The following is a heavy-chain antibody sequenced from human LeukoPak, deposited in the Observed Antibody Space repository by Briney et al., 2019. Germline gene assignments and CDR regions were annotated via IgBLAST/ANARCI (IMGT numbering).Heavy chain of an antibody. CDR3: AKAPPPPEAFDI. Sequence: GGSLRLSCAASGFTFSSYGMHWVRQAPGKGLEWVAFIRYDGSNKYYADSVKGRSTISRDNSKNTLYLQMNSLRAEDTAVYYCAKAPPPPEAFDIWGQGTMVTVSS. V-gene: IGHV3-30*02. J-gene: IGHJ3*02. CDR1: GFTFSSYG. CDR2: IRYDGSNK.